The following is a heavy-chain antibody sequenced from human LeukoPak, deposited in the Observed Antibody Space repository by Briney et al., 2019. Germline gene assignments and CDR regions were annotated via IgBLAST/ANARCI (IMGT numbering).Heavy chain of an antibody. D-gene: IGHD4-17*01. V-gene: IGHV1-69*04. CDR1: GGTFSSYA. CDR3: ARDPTLIYGDYGY. J-gene: IGHJ4*02. CDR2: IIPILGIA. Sequence: GASAKVSCKASGGTFSSYAISWVRQAPGQGLEWMGRIIPILGIANYGQKFQGRVTITADKSTSTAYMELSSLRSEDTAVYYCARDPTLIYGDYGYWGQGTLVTVSS.